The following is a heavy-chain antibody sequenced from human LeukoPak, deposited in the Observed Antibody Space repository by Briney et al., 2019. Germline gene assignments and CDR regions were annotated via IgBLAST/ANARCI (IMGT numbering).Heavy chain of an antibody. D-gene: IGHD3-10*01. CDR3: AKITVATTPNY. Sequence: GGSLRLSCAASGFTFSSCAMHWVRQAPGKGLEWVAVISYDGNNKYYADSVKGRFTISRDNSKNTLYLQMNSLRAEDTAVYYCAKITVATTPNYWGQGTLVTVSS. CDR1: GFTFSSCA. V-gene: IGHV3-30-3*02. J-gene: IGHJ4*02. CDR2: ISYDGNNK.